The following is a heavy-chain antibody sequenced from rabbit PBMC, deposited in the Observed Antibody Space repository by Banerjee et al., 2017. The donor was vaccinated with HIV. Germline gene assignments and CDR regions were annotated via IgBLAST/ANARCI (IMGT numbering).Heavy chain of an antibody. Sequence: QEQLVESGGGLVKPEGSLTLTCTASGFSFSYKYVMCWVRQAPGKGLEWIACINTSSGNTVYASWAKGRFTISKTSSTTVTLQMTSLTAADTATYFCARVMYSSGWGADFNLWGPAPSSLS. J-gene: IGHJ4*01. V-gene: IGHV1S45*01. CDR3: ARVMYSSGWGADFNL. CDR1: GFSFSYKYV. CDR2: INTSSGNT. D-gene: IGHD4-1*01.